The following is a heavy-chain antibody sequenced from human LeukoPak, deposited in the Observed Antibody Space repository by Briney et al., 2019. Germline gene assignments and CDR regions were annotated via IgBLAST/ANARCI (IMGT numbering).Heavy chain of an antibody. V-gene: IGHV3-33*01. CDR1: GFSFSNYG. D-gene: IGHD3-10*01. CDR2: IWSDGSNE. CDR3: AREGGSGSYSGNFDY. Sequence: GGSLRLPCAASGFSFSNYGMHWVRQAPGKGLEWVRIIWSDGSNENYADSVKGRFTISRDNSKTTLYLQMNSLRAEDTAVYYCAREGGSGSYSGNFDYWGQGTLVTVSS. J-gene: IGHJ4*02.